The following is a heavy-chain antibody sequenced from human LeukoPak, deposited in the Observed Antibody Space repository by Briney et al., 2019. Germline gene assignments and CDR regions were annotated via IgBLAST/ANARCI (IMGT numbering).Heavy chain of an antibody. CDR2: ILPDGSDK. V-gene: IGHV3-33*01. CDR1: GFTFSRNG. J-gene: IGHJ3*01. Sequence: GGSLRLSCAASGFTFSRNGMHWVRQAPGKGLEWVAVILPDGSDKYYADSVTGRFTISRDNSKNTLYLQTNSLRADDTAVYYCARNARDSVFDLWGQGTMVTVSS. CDR3: ARNARDSVFDL.